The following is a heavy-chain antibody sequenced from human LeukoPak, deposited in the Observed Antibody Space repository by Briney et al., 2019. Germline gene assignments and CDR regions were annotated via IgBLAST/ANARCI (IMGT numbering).Heavy chain of an antibody. J-gene: IGHJ3*02. D-gene: IGHD3-3*01. V-gene: IGHV4-39*07. Sequence: SETLSLTCTVPGGSISSSSYYWGWIRQPPGKGLEWIGSIYYSGSTYYNPSLKSRVTISVDTSKNQFSLKLSSVTAADTAVYYCARAFRGIFGVFEAFDIWGQGTMVTVSS. CDR1: GGSISSSSYY. CDR2: IYYSGST. CDR3: ARAFRGIFGVFEAFDI.